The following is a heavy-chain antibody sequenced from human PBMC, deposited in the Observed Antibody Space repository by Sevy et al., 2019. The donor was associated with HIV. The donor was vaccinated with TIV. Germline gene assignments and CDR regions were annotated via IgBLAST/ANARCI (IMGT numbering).Heavy chain of an antibody. CDR1: GYTFNNYI. V-gene: IGHV1-3*04. CDR3: ARDFCSGGSCYSAFVY. CDR2: VNTASGDT. J-gene: IGHJ4*02. Sequence: ASVKVSCKGSGYTFNNYIIYWVRQAPGQSLEWMGWVNTASGDTKYSQKFQGRVIITTDTSARIVYMELNNLRSEDTAFYFCARDFCSGGSCYSAFVYWGQGTLVTVSS. D-gene: IGHD2-15*01.